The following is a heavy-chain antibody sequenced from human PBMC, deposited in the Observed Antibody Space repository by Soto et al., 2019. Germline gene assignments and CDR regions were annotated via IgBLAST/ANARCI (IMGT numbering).Heavy chain of an antibody. D-gene: IGHD3-22*01. CDR2: ISSSSSTI. J-gene: IGHJ4*02. CDR1: GFTFSSYS. V-gene: IGHV3-48*02. Sequence: EVQLVESGGGLVQPGGSLRLSCAASGFTFSSYSMNWVRQAPGKGLEWVSYISSSSSTIYYADSVKGRFTISRDNAKNSLYLQMNSLRDEDTAVYYCARAPGYDSSGYSFGDYWGQGTLVTVSS. CDR3: ARAPGYDSSGYSFGDY.